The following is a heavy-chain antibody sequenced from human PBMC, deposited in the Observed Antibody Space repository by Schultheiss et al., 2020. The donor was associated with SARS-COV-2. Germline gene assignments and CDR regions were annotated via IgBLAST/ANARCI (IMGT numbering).Heavy chain of an antibody. V-gene: IGHV1-3*01. CDR3: ASTPLSSGWYAGNNWFDP. Sequence: ASVKVSCKASGYTFTSYAMHWVRQAPGQRLEWMGWINAGNGNTKYSQKFQGRVTITRDTSASTAYMELSSLRSEDTAVYYCASTPLSSGWYAGNNWFDPWGQGTLVTVSS. CDR2: INAGNGNT. CDR1: GYTFTSYA. J-gene: IGHJ5*02. D-gene: IGHD6-19*01.